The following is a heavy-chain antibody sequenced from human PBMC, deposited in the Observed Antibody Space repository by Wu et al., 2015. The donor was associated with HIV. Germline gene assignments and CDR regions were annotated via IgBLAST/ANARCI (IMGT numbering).Heavy chain of an antibody. CDR3: ARGPVMRGQYYYYGMDV. Sequence: HVQLVQSGAEVKKPGASVKVSCKASGYTFTSYGISWVRQAPGQGLEWMGWLSAYNGNTNYAQKLQGRVTMTTDTSTSTAYMELRSLRSDDTAVYYCARGPVMRGQYYYYGMDVWGQGTTVTVSS. CDR2: LSAYNGNT. D-gene: IGHD2-8*01. CDR1: GYTFTSYG. J-gene: IGHJ6*02. V-gene: IGHV1-18*01.